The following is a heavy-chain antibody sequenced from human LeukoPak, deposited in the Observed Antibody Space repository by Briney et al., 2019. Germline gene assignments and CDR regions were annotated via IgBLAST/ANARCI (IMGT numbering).Heavy chain of an antibody. CDR2: IFHNGKT. Sequence: SETLSLTCTVSGGSVSTSDYYWGWIRQTPGKGLEWIGDIFHNGKTNYNPSLKGRVTISIDTSNNQFSLRLPSVTAADTAVYYCARIFDSWGQGTLVTVSS. V-gene: IGHV4-39*07. CDR1: GGSVSTSDYY. CDR3: ARIFDS. J-gene: IGHJ4*02.